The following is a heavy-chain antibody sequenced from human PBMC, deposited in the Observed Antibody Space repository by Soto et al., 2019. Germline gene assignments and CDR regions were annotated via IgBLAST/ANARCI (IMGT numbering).Heavy chain of an antibody. D-gene: IGHD2-21*01. V-gene: IGHV4-31*02. CDR2: IYYSGST. CDR1: GGYVGSGGCA. J-gene: IGHJ6*02. CDR3: ARESMIAGYYVMDF. Sequence: VAGGYVGSGGCAWSCIRQHPGKGLAWIGYIYYSGSTYYIPSLKIRVTISVDTSKIQFSLKLSSVTAADTSVYFFARESMIAGYYVMDFWVQGSTVTVSS.